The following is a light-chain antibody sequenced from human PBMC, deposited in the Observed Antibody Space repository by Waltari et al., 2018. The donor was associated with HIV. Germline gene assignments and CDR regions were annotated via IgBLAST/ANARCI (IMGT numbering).Light chain of an antibody. Sequence: DIRMTQSPSSLSASVGDRVTITCRASQAISNYLAWYQKKPGKVPKLLIYAASTLQTGVPFRFSGTGSGTDFTLTISSQQPEDVATYYCQKYNSAPQTFGQGTKVEIK. CDR1: QAISNY. CDR3: QKYNSAPQT. CDR2: AAS. V-gene: IGKV1-27*01. J-gene: IGKJ1*01.